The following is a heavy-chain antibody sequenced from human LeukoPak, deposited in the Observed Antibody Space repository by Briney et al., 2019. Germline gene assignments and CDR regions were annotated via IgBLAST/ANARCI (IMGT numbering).Heavy chain of an antibody. J-gene: IGHJ4*02. Sequence: GASVKVSCKASGGTFSSYAISWVRQAPGQGLEWMGGIIPIFGTANYAQKFQGRVTITADESTSTAYMELSGLRSEDTAVYYSASSSYSSGWYLFDYWGQGTLVTVSS. CDR3: ASSSYSSGWYLFDY. CDR2: IIPIFGTA. V-gene: IGHV1-69*01. CDR1: GGTFSSYA. D-gene: IGHD6-19*01.